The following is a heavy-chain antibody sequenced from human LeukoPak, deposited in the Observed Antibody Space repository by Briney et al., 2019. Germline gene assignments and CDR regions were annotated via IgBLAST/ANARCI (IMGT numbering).Heavy chain of an antibody. CDR2: ISGYNGNT. V-gene: IGHV1-18*01. J-gene: IGHJ3*02. CDR3: ARDPVYYDSSGYNDAFDI. Sequence: ASVKVSCKASGYTFTSYGISWVRQAPGRGLEWMGWISGYNGNTNYAQKLQGRVTMTRDTSISTAHMELSRLRSDDTAVYYCARDPVYYDSSGYNDAFDIWGQGTMVTVSS. CDR1: GYTFTSYG. D-gene: IGHD3-22*01.